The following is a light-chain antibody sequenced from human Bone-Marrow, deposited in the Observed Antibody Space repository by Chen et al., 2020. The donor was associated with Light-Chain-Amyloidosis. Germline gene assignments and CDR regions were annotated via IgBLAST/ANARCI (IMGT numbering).Light chain of an antibody. CDR1: SSDVGGYKY. CDR2: EVS. J-gene: IGLJ1*01. CDR3: SSYTGSSTYV. V-gene: IGLV2-14*01. Sequence: QSALTQPASVSGSPGQSITISCTGTSSDVGGYKYVSWSQQHPGKAPKLTIYEVSNRPSGISNRFSGSKSGNTASLTISGLQAEDEADYYCSSYTGSSTYVFGTGTKVTVL.